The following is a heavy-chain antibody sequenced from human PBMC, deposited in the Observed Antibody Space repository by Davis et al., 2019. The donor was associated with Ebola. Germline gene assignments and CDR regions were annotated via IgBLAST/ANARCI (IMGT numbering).Heavy chain of an antibody. Sequence: GESLKISCAASGFTFSSYSMNWVRQAPGKGLEWVSYISSSGSTTYYADSVKGRFTISRDNAKNSLYLQMNTLIDEDTAVYYCARASRDYYYGMDVWGKGTTVTVSS. V-gene: IGHV3-48*02. CDR1: GFTFSSYS. CDR3: ARASRDYYYGMDV. J-gene: IGHJ6*04. CDR2: ISSSGSTT.